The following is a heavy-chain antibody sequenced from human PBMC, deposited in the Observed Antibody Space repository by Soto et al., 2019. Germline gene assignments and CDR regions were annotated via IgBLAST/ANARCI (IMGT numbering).Heavy chain of an antibody. V-gene: IGHV1-18*01. CDR2: ISAYNGNT. CDR3: ARLGGYSSSSVYYYYYYMDV. CDR1: GYTFTSYG. Sequence: ASVKVSYKASGYTFTSYGISWVRQAPGQGLEWMGWISAYNGNTNYAQKLQGRVTMTTDTSTSTAYMELRSLRSDDTAVYYCARLGGYSSSSVYYYYYYMDVGGKGTTVTVSS. D-gene: IGHD6-6*01. J-gene: IGHJ6*03.